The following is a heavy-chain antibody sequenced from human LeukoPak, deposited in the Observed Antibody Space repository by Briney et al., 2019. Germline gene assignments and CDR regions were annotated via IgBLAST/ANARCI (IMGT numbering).Heavy chain of an antibody. D-gene: IGHD3-22*01. V-gene: IGHV1-46*01. CDR3: ARDRYYYDSSGYIRGISFDY. CDR2: INPSGGST. Sequence: ASVKVSFKASGYTFTSYYMHWVRQAPGQGLVWMGIINPSGGSTSYAQKFQGRVTMTRDTSTGTVYMELSSLRSEDTAVYYCARDRYYYDSSGYIRGISFDYWGQGTLVTVSS. CDR1: GYTFTSYY. J-gene: IGHJ4*02.